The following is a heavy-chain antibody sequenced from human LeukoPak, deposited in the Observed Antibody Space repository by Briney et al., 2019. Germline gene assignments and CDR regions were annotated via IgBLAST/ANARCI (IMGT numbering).Heavy chain of an antibody. D-gene: IGHD1-26*01. J-gene: IGHJ4*02. CDR1: GFTFSNYW. CDR2: ISSSNSYI. CDR3: ARGMGSSRSSIDY. V-gene: IGHV3-21*01. Sequence: GGSLRLSCVASGFTFSNYWMHWVRQAPGKGLEWVSSISSSNSYIYYADSVKGRFTISRDNAKNSVYLQMNSLRAEDTAVYYCARGMGSSRSSIDYWGQGTLVTVSS.